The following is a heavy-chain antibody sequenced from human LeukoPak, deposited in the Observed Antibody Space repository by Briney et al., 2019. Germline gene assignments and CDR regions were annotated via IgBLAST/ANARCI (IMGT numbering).Heavy chain of an antibody. J-gene: IGHJ4*02. CDR2: IYYSGST. V-gene: IGHV4-30-4*08. D-gene: IGHD3-10*01. CDR1: GGSISSGDYY. CDR3: AREFYGSGSGPLKYFDY. Sequence: SETLSLTCTVSGGSISSGDYYWSWIRQPPGKGLEWIGYIYYSGSTYYNPSLKSRVTISIDTSKNQFSLKLSSVTAADTAVYYCAREFYGSGSGPLKYFDYWGQGTLVTVSS.